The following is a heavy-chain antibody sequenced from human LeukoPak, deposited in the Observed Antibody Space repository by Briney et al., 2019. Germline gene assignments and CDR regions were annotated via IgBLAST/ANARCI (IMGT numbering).Heavy chain of an antibody. CDR3: AKDGVFRQWLGGWQDY. D-gene: IGHD6-19*01. J-gene: IGHJ4*02. Sequence: GRSLRLSCSASGFIFSSYGMHWVRQAPGKGLEWVAAISSDGSNKYYADSAKGRLTISRDNSKNTLYLEMNSLRAEDTAVYFCAKDGVFRQWLGGWQDYWGQGTLVTVSS. CDR2: ISSDGSNK. CDR1: GFIFSSYG. V-gene: IGHV3-30*18.